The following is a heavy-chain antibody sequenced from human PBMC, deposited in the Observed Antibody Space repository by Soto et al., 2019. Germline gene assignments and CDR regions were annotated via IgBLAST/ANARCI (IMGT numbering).Heavy chain of an antibody. CDR1: GFTFSDHG. CDR3: AKDRTIASRNFDS. V-gene: IGHV3-23*01. Sequence: LRLSCAASGFTFSDHGMHWVRQAPGKGLEWVSSISGSVGSTFYADSVKGRFTISRDNSMNTLYLQMNSLRAEDTAVYYCAKDRTIASRNFDSWGQGALVTVSS. CDR2: ISGSVGST. J-gene: IGHJ4*02. D-gene: IGHD6-6*01.